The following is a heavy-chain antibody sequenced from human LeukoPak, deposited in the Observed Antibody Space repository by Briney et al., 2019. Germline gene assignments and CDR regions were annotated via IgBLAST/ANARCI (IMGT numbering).Heavy chain of an antibody. CDR3: AKGGPSYDSSGLEFDY. CDR2: IWYDGSNK. Sequence: PGGSLRLSCAASGFTFSSYGMHWVRQAPGKRLEWVAVIWYDGSNKYYADSVKGRFTISRDNSKNTLYLQMNSLRAEDTAVYYCAKGGPSYDSSGLEFDYWGQGTLVTVSS. D-gene: IGHD3-22*01. CDR1: GFTFSSYG. J-gene: IGHJ4*02. V-gene: IGHV3-33*06.